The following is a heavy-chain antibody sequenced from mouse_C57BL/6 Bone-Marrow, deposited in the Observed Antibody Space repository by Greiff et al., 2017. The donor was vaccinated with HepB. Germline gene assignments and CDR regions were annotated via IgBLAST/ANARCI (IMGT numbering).Heavy chain of an antibody. Sequence: EVKLVESGGGLVKPGGSLKLSCAASGFTFSDYGMHWVRQAPEKGLEWVAYISSGSSTIYYADTVKGRFTISRDNAKNTLFLQMTSLRSEDTAMYYCARGELAYYAMDYWGQGTSVTVSS. J-gene: IGHJ4*01. CDR2: ISSGSSTI. CDR3: ARGELAYYAMDY. V-gene: IGHV5-17*01. CDR1: GFTFSDYG.